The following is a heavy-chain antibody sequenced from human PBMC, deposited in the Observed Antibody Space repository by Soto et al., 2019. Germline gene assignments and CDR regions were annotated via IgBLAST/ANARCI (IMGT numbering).Heavy chain of an antibody. J-gene: IGHJ4*02. CDR2: INHSGSS. CDR1: GGSFSGCY. D-gene: IGHD5-12*01. CDR3: ARGIPRGRQWLRY. V-gene: IGHV4-34*01. Sequence: QVQLQQWGAGLLKPSETLSLTCAVYGGSFSGCYWSWIRQPAGKGLEWIGEINHSGSSNYNPSLKTRVTISVDTSKIQFSLKLSSVTAADTAVYYCARGIPRGRQWLRYWGQGTLVTVSS.